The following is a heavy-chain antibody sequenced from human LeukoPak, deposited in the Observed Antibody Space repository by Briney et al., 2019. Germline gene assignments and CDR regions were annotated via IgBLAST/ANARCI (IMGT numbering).Heavy chain of an antibody. CDR3: AKDDFGVAPFDY. Sequence: PGGSLRLSCAASGFTFSSYGMHWVRQAPGKGLEWVAFIRYDGSNKYYADSVKGRFTISRDNSKNTLYLQMNSLGAEDTAVYYCAKDDFGVAPFDYWGQGTLVTVSS. D-gene: IGHD3-3*01. CDR2: IRYDGSNK. CDR1: GFTFSSYG. J-gene: IGHJ4*02. V-gene: IGHV3-30*02.